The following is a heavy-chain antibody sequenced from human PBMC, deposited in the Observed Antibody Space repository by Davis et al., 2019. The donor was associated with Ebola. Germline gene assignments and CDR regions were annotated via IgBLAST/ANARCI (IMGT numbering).Heavy chain of an antibody. J-gene: IGHJ6*02. Sequence: ASVKVSCKASGYTFTSYDINWVRQATGQGLEWMGWISAYNGNTNYAQKLQGRVTMTTDTSTSTAYMELRSLRSDDTAVYYCARDGYRTFALSTDYGMDVWGQGTTVTVSS. V-gene: IGHV1-18*01. CDR3: ARDGYRTFALSTDYGMDV. D-gene: IGHD3-16*02. CDR2: ISAYNGNT. CDR1: GYTFTSYD.